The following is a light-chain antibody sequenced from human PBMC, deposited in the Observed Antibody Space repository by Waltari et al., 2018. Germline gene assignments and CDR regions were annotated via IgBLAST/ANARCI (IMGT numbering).Light chain of an antibody. V-gene: IGLV3-21*04. CDR1: NIGTYS. Sequence: SYVVTQPPSVSVAPGETATITCGGANIGTYSVHWYQQKPGQAPVLVIFYDRDRPSGIPDRFSGSNSGNTATLTISRVEAGDEARYYCHVWHPHVDPGVFGTGTEVTVL. CDR2: YDR. CDR3: HVWHPHVDPGV. J-gene: IGLJ1*01.